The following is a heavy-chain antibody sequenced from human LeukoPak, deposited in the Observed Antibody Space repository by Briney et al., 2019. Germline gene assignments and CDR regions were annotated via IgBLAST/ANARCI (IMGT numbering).Heavy chain of an antibody. V-gene: IGHV1-2*02. CDR1: GYSFTASY. CDR2: INPKNGDT. D-gene: IGHD4-23*01. CDR3: VRDDYNGNSFDS. Sequence: ASVKVSCKASGYSFTASYMHWVRQAPGQGLEWVGCINPKNGDTSTAQRFQGRVTMTRDTSLSTAYMDLTSLRSDDTAVYYCVRDDYNGNSFDSWGPGTLVIVSS. J-gene: IGHJ5*01.